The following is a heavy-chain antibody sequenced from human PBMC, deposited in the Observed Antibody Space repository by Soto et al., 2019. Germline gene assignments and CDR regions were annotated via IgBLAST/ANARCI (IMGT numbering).Heavy chain of an antibody. V-gene: IGHV4-59*08. Sequence: SETLSLTCTVSGGSNSSYYWSWIRQPPGKGLEWIGYIYYSGSTNYNPSLKSRVTISVDTSKNQFSLKLSSVTAADTAVYYCARGVATIDLFYFDYWGQGTLVTVSS. D-gene: IGHD5-12*01. CDR2: IYYSGST. J-gene: IGHJ4*02. CDR3: ARGVATIDLFYFDY. CDR1: GGSNSSYY.